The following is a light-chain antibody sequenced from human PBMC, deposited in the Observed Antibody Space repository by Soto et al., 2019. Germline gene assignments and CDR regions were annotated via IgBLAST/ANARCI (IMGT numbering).Light chain of an antibody. CDR3: SSYTSSSTPYV. J-gene: IGLJ1*01. CDR2: DVS. V-gene: IGLV2-14*01. CDR1: SSDVGGYNY. Sequence: SALTKPSSVSGSPGRSITISCTGTSSDVGGYNYVSWYQQHPGKAPKLMIYDVSNRPSGVSNRFSGSKSGNTASLTISGLQAEDEADYYCSSYTSSSTPYVFGTGTKVTVL.